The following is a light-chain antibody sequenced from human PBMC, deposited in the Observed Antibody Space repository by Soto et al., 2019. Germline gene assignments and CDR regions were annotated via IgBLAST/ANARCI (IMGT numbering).Light chain of an antibody. J-gene: IGKJ5*01. CDR3: QQYGSSPIT. CDR2: GAS. V-gene: IGKV3-20*01. CDR1: QTVSSTY. Sequence: ENVLTQSPGTLSLSPGERATLSCRASQTVSSTYLAWYQQKPGQAPRLLIYGASSRATGIPDRFSGTVSGTDFTLTIGRLEPEDFAVYYCQQYGSSPITFGQGTRLEIK.